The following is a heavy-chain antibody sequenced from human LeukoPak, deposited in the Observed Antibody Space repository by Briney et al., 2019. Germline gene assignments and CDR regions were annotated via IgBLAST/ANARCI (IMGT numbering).Heavy chain of an antibody. CDR2: IRYDGSNK. D-gene: IGHD3-22*01. CDR3: AKSLSQLYYDSSGLIDY. Sequence: PGGSLRLSCAASGFTFSSYGMHWVRQAPGKGLEWVAFIRYDGSNKYYADSVKGRFTISRDNSKNTLYLQMNSLRAEDTAVYYCAKSLSQLYYDSSGLIDYWGQGTLVTVSS. V-gene: IGHV3-30*02. CDR1: GFTFSSYG. J-gene: IGHJ4*02.